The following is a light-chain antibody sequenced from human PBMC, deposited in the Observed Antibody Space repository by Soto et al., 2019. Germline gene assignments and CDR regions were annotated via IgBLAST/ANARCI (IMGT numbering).Light chain of an antibody. CDR1: QNIGSNY. CDR2: GAS. J-gene: IGKJ1*01. V-gene: IGKV3-20*01. Sequence: EIVLAQSPGTLSLSPGESATLSCRASQNIGSNYLAWYQQKPGQAPRLLIYGASNRATGIPDRFSGSGSGTDFTLTISRLEPEDFAVYYCQQYGSSGTFGQGTKVDIK. CDR3: QQYGSSGT.